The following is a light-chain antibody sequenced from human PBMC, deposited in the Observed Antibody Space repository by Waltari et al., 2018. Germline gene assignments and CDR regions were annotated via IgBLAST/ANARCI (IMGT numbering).Light chain of an antibody. CDR2: EVT. Sequence: QSGLTQPASVSGSPGPSLTLSCPGTSSDVGNYSLSSWYQQYPGKSPKLRVYEVTKRTSGVSDRFSGSKSGNTAALTIYGLQSEDEADYYCCSYAGLGIYVFGTGTKVTVL. V-gene: IGLV2-23*02. CDR3: CSYAGLGIYV. CDR1: SSDVGNYSL. J-gene: IGLJ1*01.